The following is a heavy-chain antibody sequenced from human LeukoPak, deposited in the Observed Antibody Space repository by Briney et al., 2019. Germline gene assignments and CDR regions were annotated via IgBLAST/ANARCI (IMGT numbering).Heavy chain of an antibody. CDR1: GFIVSSNY. Sequence: GGSLRLSCAASGFIVSSNYMSWVRQAPGKGLEWVSVIYSGGSTYYADSVKGRFTISRDNSKNTLYLQMNSLRAEDTAVYYCARDKTVYYDILTGYYNGEGNAFDIWGQGTMVTVSS. J-gene: IGHJ3*02. V-gene: IGHV3-53*01. D-gene: IGHD3-9*01. CDR3: ARDKTVYYDILTGYYNGEGNAFDI. CDR2: IYSGGST.